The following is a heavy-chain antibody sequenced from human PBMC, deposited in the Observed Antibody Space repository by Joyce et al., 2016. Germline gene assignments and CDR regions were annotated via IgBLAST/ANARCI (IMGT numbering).Heavy chain of an antibody. J-gene: IGHJ4*02. D-gene: IGHD3-22*01. V-gene: IGHV3-49*04. CDR3: TSSIETSGYYLTDY. Sequence: EVQLVESGGGLVQPGRSLRLSCKTSGLPFGLYTLSWVRQAPGKGLEWVSFVRTKGFGGTKEYAASVKGRFTISRDDSNNIAYLQMNSLKTEDTATYFCTSSIETSGYYLTDYWGQGTLVTVSS. CDR1: GLPFGLYT. CDR2: VRTKGFGGTK.